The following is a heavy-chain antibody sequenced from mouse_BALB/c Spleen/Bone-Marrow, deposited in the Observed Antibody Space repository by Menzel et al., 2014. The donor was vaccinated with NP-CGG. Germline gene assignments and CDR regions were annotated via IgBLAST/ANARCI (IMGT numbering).Heavy chain of an antibody. Sequence: EVHLVESGGGLAQPGGSRKLSCAASGFIFSDYGMAWVRQAPGKGPEWVAFISNLAYSIYYADTVTGRFTISRENAKNTLYLEMSSLRSEDTAMYYCARDQVYYYGSSYGYFDVWGAGTTVTVSS. CDR1: GFIFSDYG. V-gene: IGHV5-15*02. CDR3: ARDQVYYYGSSYGYFDV. J-gene: IGHJ1*01. CDR2: ISNLAYSI. D-gene: IGHD1-1*01.